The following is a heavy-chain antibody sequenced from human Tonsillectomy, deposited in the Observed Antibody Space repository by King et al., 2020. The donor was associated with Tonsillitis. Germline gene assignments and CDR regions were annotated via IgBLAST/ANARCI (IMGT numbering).Heavy chain of an antibody. J-gene: IGHJ5*01. Sequence: VQLVESGGGLVKPGGSVRLSCAASGFTFSDYYMSWIRQAPGKGLEWVSYIIKRGTTINHADSVKGRFTITRDNANNSLSLQMNSLRAEDTAVYYCARVDDSGSYYNPDSWGQGTLVTVSS. CDR3: ARVDDSGSYYNPDS. CDR1: GFTFSDYY. V-gene: IGHV3-11*01. D-gene: IGHD3-10*01. CDR2: IIKRGTTI.